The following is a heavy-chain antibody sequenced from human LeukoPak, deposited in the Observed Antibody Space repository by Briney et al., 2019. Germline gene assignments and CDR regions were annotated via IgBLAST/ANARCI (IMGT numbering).Heavy chain of an antibody. CDR2: MIPNSGNT. D-gene: IGHD2-2*01. J-gene: IGHJ6*03. CDR1: GYTFTSYD. Sequence: ASVKVSCKASGYTFTSYDINWGRQATGRGLEWMGWMIPNSGNTGYAQKFQGRVTITSNTSISTAYMELSSMSSEDTAVFSSARGPIQYQLLKSYYYYCYMYVWGAGTMVTVSS. CDR3: ARGPIQYQLLKSYYYYCYMYV. V-gene: IGHV1-8*03.